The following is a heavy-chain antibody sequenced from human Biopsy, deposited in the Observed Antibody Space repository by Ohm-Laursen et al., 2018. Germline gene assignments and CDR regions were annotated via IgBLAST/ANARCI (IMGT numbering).Heavy chain of an antibody. Sequence: SLGLSCTASGFTFTNAWMSWVRQAPGKGPEWVGLIKRKTDGGATDYAAPVKGRFTISRDDSKNTLYLQMNSLKTEDTAAYYCTTEVGITYYYYYGMDVWGQGTTVTVSS. CDR3: TTEVGITYYYYYGMDV. CDR1: GFTFTNAW. J-gene: IGHJ6*01. V-gene: IGHV3-15*01. CDR2: IKRKTDGGAT. D-gene: IGHD1-14*01.